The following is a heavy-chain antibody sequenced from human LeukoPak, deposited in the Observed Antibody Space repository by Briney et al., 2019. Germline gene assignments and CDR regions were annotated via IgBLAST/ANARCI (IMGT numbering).Heavy chain of an antibody. CDR2: IYYSGST. D-gene: IGHD3-22*01. CDR1: GGSISSGGYY. V-gene: IGHV4-31*03. Sequence: SETLSLTCTVSGGSISSGGYYWRWIRQHPGKGLEWIGYIYYSGSTYYNPSLKSRVTISVDTSKNQFSLKLSSVTAADTAVYYCARDRNYYDSSGYRKGDAFDIWGQGTMVTVSS. J-gene: IGHJ3*02. CDR3: ARDRNYYDSSGYRKGDAFDI.